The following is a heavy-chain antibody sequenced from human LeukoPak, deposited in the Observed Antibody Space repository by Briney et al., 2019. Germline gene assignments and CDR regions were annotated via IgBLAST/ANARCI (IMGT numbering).Heavy chain of an antibody. CDR3: ASSLASARAAGYYFDY. J-gene: IGHJ4*02. D-gene: IGHD6-6*01. V-gene: IGHV3-66*01. CDR2: IYSSGST. CDR1: GFTVSSKY. Sequence: GGSLRLSCAASGFTVSSKYMSWVRQAPGKGLEWISIIYSSGSTFYADSVKGRFTISRDKSKNTLYLQMNSLRAADTAVYFCASSLASARAAGYYFDYWGQGTLVTVSS.